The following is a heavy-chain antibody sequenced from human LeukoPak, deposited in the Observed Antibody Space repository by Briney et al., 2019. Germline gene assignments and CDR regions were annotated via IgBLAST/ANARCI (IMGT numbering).Heavy chain of an antibody. J-gene: IGHJ4*02. Sequence: GESLKISCKGSGYSFTSYWIGWVRQMPGKGLEWMGIIYPGDSDTRYNPSFQGQVTISADKSISTAYLQWSSLKASDTAMYYCARHGADYGAPSDYWGQGTLVTVSS. CDR3: ARHGADYGAPSDY. D-gene: IGHD4-17*01. CDR1: GYSFTSYW. CDR2: IYPGDSDT. V-gene: IGHV5-51*01.